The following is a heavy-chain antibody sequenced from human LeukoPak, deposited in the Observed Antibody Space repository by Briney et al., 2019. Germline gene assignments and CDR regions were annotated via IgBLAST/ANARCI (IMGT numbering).Heavy chain of an antibody. D-gene: IGHD6-13*01. Sequence: SETLSLTCAVYGGSFSGYYWSWIRQPPGKGLEWIGEINHSGSTNYNPSLKSRVTISVDTSKNQFSLKLSSVTAADTAVYYCARDVFMQQLVPDDAFDIWGQGTMVTVSS. CDR2: INHSGST. V-gene: IGHV4-34*01. J-gene: IGHJ3*02. CDR3: ARDVFMQQLVPDDAFDI. CDR1: GGSFSGYY.